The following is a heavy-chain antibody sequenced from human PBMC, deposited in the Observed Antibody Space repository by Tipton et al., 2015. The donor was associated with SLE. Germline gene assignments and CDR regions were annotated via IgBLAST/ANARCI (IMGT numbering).Heavy chain of an antibody. CDR3: AKWGDLPFFDF. V-gene: IGHV3-48*03. CDR1: GFTFSNYA. Sequence: SLRLSCAASGFTFSNYAMHWVRQAPGKGLEWVSYMSGSGSSIFYADSVKGRFTISRDNAKNSLYLIMNSLRAEDTAVYFCAKWGDLPFFDFWGQGTLVTVSS. CDR2: MSGSGSSI. D-gene: IGHD3-16*01. J-gene: IGHJ4*02.